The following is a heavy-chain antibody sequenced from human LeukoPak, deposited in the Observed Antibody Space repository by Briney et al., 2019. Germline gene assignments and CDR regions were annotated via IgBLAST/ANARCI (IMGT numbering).Heavy chain of an antibody. Sequence: GGSLRLSCAVSGFTFSTYWMSWVRQAPGKGLEWVANIKTEGSEKYYVDSVKGRFTISRDNAKNSLYLQMNSLRAEDTAVYYCARDWNGSGSPNDFWGQGTLVTVSS. D-gene: IGHD3-10*01. CDR3: ARDWNGSGSPNDF. V-gene: IGHV3-7*01. J-gene: IGHJ4*02. CDR1: GFTFSTYW. CDR2: IKTEGSEK.